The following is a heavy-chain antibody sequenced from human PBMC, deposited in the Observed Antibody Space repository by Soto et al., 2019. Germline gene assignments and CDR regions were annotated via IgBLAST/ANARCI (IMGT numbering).Heavy chain of an antibody. D-gene: IGHD2-21*02. J-gene: IGHJ4*02. CDR1: DLKTSYKSYI. V-gene: IGHV4-39*01. CDR2: MYYSGSS. Sequence: ADTLCLSGSVADLKTSYKSYILGGARPSPGKGLEWIGSMYYSGSSYYNPSLKSRVAISVDTSRNQFSLKLRSVTAADTAVYFCARQRLLRLKPDFDIWGQGNLVTVS. CDR3: ARQRLLRLKPDFDI.